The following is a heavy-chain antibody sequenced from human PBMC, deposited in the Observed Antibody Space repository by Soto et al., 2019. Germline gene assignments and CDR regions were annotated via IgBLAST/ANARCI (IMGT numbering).Heavy chain of an antibody. D-gene: IGHD3-9*01. J-gene: IGHJ4*02. CDR2: LQYNGIT. CDR3: AHRVDWSPYDS. Sequence: QQQLQESGPGLVKPSETLSLTCTVSGDPISSSGHFWVWIRQPPGQGLQWIGHLQYNGITHYNPSLESRVTISADTSQKHFSLKLNSVTAADTALYYCAHRVDWSPYDSWGQGTLVNVSS. CDR1: GDPISSSGHF. V-gene: IGHV4-39*02.